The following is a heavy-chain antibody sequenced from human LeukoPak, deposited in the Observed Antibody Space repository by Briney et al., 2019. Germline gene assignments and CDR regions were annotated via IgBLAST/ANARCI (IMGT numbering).Heavy chain of an antibody. CDR3: ARVIGSYSL. D-gene: IGHD1-26*01. CDR1: GASVSNDF. V-gene: IGHV4-59*02. J-gene: IGHJ4*02. CDR2: IHYSGFT. Sequence: SETLSLTCTVSGASVSNDFWSWIRQPPGKGLEWVGYIHYSGFTEYNPSLKSRATISVDTSKNQFSLRLTSVTAADTAVYYCARVIGSYSLWGQGTLVTVSS.